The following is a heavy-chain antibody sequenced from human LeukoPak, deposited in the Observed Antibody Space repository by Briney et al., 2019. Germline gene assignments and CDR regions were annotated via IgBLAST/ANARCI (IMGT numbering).Heavy chain of an antibody. CDR3: TKNLGPVGY. V-gene: IGHV3-30*02. D-gene: IGHD1-26*01. Sequence: DSVKGRFTISRDNSKNTLYVQMNSLRAEDTAVYYCTKNLGPVGYWGQGTLVTVSS. J-gene: IGHJ4*02.